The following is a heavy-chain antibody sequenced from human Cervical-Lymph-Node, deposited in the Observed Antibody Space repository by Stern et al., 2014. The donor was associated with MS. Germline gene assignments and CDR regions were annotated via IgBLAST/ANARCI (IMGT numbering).Heavy chain of an antibody. CDR2: IYYSGST. D-gene: IGHD2-2*01. CDR1: GGSISSSSYY. Sequence: QVQLQESGPGLVKPSETLSLTCTVSGGSISSSSYYWGWIRQPPGKGLEWIGSIYYSGSTYYNPSLKSRVTISVDTSKNQFSLKLSSVTAADTAVYYCARDRGPATALDYWGQGTLVTVSS. CDR3: ARDRGPATALDY. V-gene: IGHV4-39*02. J-gene: IGHJ4*02.